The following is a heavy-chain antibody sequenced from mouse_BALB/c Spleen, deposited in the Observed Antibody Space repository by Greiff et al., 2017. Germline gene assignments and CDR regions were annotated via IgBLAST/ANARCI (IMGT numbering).Heavy chain of an antibody. V-gene: IGHV5-6-3*01. D-gene: IGHD2-3*01. J-gene: IGHJ4*01. Sequence: EVMLVESGGGLVQPGGSLKLSCAASGFTFSSYGMSWVRQTPDKRLELVATINSNGGSTYYPDSVKGRFTISRDNAKNTLYLQMSSLKSEDTAMYYCAREDDGYYGAMDYWGQGTSVTVSS. CDR1: GFTFSSYG. CDR2: INSNGGST. CDR3: AREDDGYYGAMDY.